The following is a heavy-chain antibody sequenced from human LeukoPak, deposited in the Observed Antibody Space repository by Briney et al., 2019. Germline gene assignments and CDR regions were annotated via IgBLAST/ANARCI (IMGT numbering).Heavy chain of an antibody. CDR2: INSNSGGT. Sequence: ASVKVSCKASGYTFTGYYMHWVRQAPGQGLEWMGWINSNSGGTNYAQKFQGRVTMTRDTSISTAYMELSRLRSDDTAVYYCARGITMVRGVIPQRFDPWGQGTLVTVSS. J-gene: IGHJ5*02. CDR3: ARGITMVRGVIPQRFDP. V-gene: IGHV1-2*02. D-gene: IGHD3-10*01. CDR1: GYTFTGYY.